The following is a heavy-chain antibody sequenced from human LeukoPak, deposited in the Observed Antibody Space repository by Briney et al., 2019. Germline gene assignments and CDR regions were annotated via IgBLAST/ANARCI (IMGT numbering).Heavy chain of an antibody. J-gene: IGHJ6*03. CDR2: ISAYNGNT. CDR3: ARAVTGTTGAYYYYYMDV. D-gene: IGHD1-20*01. Sequence: GASVKVSFKASGYTFASYGISWVRQAPGQGLEWMGWISAYNGNTNYAQKLQGRVTMTTVTSTSTASMELRSLRSDDTAVYYCARAVTGTTGAYYYYYMDVWGKGTTVTVSS. V-gene: IGHV1-18*01. CDR1: GYTFASYG.